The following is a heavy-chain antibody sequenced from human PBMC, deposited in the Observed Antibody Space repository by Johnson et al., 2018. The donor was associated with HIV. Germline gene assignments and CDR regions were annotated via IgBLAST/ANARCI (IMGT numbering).Heavy chain of an antibody. J-gene: IGHJ3*02. CDR2: INWNGGST. D-gene: IGHD3-16*02. CDR3: ARDRVITFGGVIGRGAFDI. V-gene: IGHV3-11*04. CDR1: GFTFSDYY. Sequence: QVQLEESGGGLVKPGGSLRLSCAPSGFTFSDYYMSWMRQAPGQGLEWVSGINWNGGSTGYADSVKGRFTISRDNSKNTLYLHMSSLRAEDTALYYCARDRVITFGGVIGRGAFDIWGQGTMVTVSS.